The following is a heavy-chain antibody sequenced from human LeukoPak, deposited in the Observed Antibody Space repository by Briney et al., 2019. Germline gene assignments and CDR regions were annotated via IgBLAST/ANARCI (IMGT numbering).Heavy chain of an antibody. CDR2: ISGSGGST. CDR1: GFTFSSYA. D-gene: IGHD3-22*01. Sequence: GGSLRLSCAASGFTFSSYAMSWVRQAPGKGLEWVSAISGSGGSTYYADSVKGRFTISRDNSKNTLYLHMNSLRAEDTAVYYCASLVYYDSSGYLYYFDYWGQGTLVTVSS. J-gene: IGHJ4*02. V-gene: IGHV3-23*01. CDR3: ASLVYYDSSGYLYYFDY.